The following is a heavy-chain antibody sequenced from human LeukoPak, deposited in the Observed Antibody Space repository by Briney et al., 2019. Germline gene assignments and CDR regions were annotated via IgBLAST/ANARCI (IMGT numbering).Heavy chain of an antibody. J-gene: IGHJ5*02. CDR3: ARDYYDIGGYSNWFDP. CDR1: GYTFTNYY. CDR2: INPSGGST. V-gene: IGHV1-46*01. Sequence: ASVKVSCKASGYTFTNYYMQWVRQAPGQGLEWMGVINPSGGSTTYAQKFQGRVTLTRDTSTSIVYMELSSLTSEDTAVYYCARDYYDIGGYSNWFDPWGQGTQVTVSS. D-gene: IGHD3-22*01.